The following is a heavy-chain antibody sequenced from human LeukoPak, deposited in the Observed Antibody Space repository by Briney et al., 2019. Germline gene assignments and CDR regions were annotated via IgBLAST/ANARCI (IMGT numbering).Heavy chain of an antibody. D-gene: IGHD3-22*01. CDR2: IYYSGST. J-gene: IGHJ3*02. V-gene: IGHV4-31*03. CDR3: ARDSSGYQGGAFDI. CDR1: GGSISSGGYY. Sequence: EPSETLSLTCTVSGGSISSGGYYWSWIRQHPGKGLEWIGYIYYSGSTYYNPSLKSRVTISVDTSKNQFSLKLSSVTAADTAVYYCARDSSGYQGGAFDIWGQGTMVTVSS.